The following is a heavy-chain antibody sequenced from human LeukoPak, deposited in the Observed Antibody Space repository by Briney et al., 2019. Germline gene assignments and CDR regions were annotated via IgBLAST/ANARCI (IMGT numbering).Heavy chain of an antibody. Sequence: ASVKVSCKASGYTFTGYYMHWVRQAPGQGLEWMGWINPNSGGTNYAQKFQGRVTMTRDTSISTAYMELSRLRSDDTAVYYCARALRRYYDFWSGYLGVCWFDPWGQGTLVTVSS. D-gene: IGHD3-3*01. V-gene: IGHV1-2*02. CDR3: ARALRRYYDFWSGYLGVCWFDP. CDR2: INPNSGGT. CDR1: GYTFTGYY. J-gene: IGHJ5*02.